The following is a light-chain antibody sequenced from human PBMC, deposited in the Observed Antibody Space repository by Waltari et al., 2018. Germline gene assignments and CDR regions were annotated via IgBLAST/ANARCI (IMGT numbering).Light chain of an antibody. Sequence: IVMPQSPATLSVSPGERATLSCRASQSISPNLAWFQEKPGQAPRLLIYGASTRATGVPARFSGSGSGTYFTLVISSLQSEDFAVYYCQQYDKWLRYSFGQGTKLEIK. CDR3: QQYDKWLRYS. J-gene: IGKJ2*01. CDR2: GAS. CDR1: QSISPN. V-gene: IGKV3-15*01.